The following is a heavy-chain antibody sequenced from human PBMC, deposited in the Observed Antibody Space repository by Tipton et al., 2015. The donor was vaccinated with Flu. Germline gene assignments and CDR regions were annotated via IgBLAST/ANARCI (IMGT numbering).Heavy chain of an antibody. D-gene: IGHD2/OR15-2a*01. CDR2: IYTGGIT. CDR1: GFTVSDNY. V-gene: IGHV3-53*01. Sequence: SLRLSCAASGFTVSDNYMSWVRQAPGKGLEWVSVIYTGGITYTADSVKGRFSISRDNSKNTLYLQMNSLRVEDTAVYYCARDSISRRTYYFDYWGQGTLVTVSP. CDR3: ARDSISRRTYYFDY. J-gene: IGHJ4*02.